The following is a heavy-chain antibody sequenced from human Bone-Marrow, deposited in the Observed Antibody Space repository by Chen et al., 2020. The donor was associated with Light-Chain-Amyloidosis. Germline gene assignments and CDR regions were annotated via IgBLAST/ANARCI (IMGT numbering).Heavy chain of an antibody. CDR1: GYTFPNYW. J-gene: IGHJ4*02. CDR2: IYPDDSDA. Sequence: EVQLEQSGPEVKKPGESLKISCKGPGYTFPNYWISWVRQMPGKGLDWLGVIYPDDSDASYSPSFAGQVTISADKSISTTYLRWRSLKASDTAMYYCARRGDGYNFDYWGQGTLVTVSS. V-gene: IGHV5-51*01. D-gene: IGHD5-12*01. CDR3: ARRGDGYNFDY.